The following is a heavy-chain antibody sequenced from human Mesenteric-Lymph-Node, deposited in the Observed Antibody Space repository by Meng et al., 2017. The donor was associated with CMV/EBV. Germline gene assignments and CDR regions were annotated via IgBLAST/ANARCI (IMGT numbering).Heavy chain of an antibody. V-gene: IGHV4-38-2*02. CDR1: GYSISSGYY. D-gene: IGHD4-17*01. Sequence: GSLRLSCTVSGYSISSGYYWGWIRQPPGKGLEWIGGSFHRGSPYYNPSLKSRVTTSVDTSKNQFSLKLGSVTAADTAMYYCARDLGGLAGVTTPYYLYMDVWGQGTTVTVSS. J-gene: IGHJ6*03. CDR3: ARDLGGLAGVTTPYYLYMDV. CDR2: SFHRGSP.